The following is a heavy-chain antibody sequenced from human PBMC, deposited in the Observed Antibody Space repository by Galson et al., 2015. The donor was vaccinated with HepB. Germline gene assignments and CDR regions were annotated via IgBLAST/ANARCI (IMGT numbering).Heavy chain of an antibody. J-gene: IGHJ4*02. CDR1: GGSISSYY. Sequence: TLSLTCTVSGGSISSYYWSWIRQPPGKGLEWIGYIYYSGSTNYNPSLKSRVTISVDTSKNQFSLKLSSVTAADTAVYYCARTYYDFWSGQSPFDYWGQGTLVTVSS. CDR3: ARTYYDFWSGQSPFDY. D-gene: IGHD3-3*01. CDR2: IYYSGST. V-gene: IGHV4-59*01.